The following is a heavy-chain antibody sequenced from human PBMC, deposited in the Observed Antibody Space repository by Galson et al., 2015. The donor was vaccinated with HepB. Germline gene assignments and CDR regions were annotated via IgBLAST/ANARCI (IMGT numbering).Heavy chain of an antibody. CDR2: IIPIFGTA. J-gene: IGHJ4*02. D-gene: IGHD3-22*01. V-gene: IGHV1-69*13. Sequence: SVKVSCKASGDTFSRYSFSWVRQAPGQGPEWMGGIIPIFGTANYAQKFQGRVTITADQSTSTAYMKLSSLRSEDTAVYYCARDRTMIGADSSGSFDYWGQGTLVTVSS. CDR1: GDTFSRYS. CDR3: ARDRTMIGADSSGSFDY.